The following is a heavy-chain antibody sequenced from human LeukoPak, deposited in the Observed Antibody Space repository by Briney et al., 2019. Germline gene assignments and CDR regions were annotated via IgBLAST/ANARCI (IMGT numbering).Heavy chain of an antibody. V-gene: IGHV4-59*08. CDR3: ARPEGRTKAFDY. CDR2: IYYSGST. D-gene: IGHD1-7*01. Sequence: PSETLSLTCTVSGGSISSYYWSWIRQPPGKGLEWIGYIYYSGSTNYNPSLKSRVTISVDTSKNQFSLKLSSVTAADTAVCYCARPEGRTKAFDYWGQGTLVTVSS. CDR1: GGSISSYY. J-gene: IGHJ4*02.